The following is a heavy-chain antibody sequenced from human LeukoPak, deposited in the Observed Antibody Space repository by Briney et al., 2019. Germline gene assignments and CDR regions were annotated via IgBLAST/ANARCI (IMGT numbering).Heavy chain of an antibody. Sequence: SETLSLTCTVSGGSISSSSHYWGWIRQPPGKGLEWIGVSTYYNPSLKNRVTISRDTSENQFSLKLSSVTAADTAIYYCATSARGRFSVVDYWGQGTLVTVSS. CDR1: GGSISSSSHY. V-gene: IGHV4-39*01. D-gene: IGHD2-21*01. CDR3: ATSARGRFSVVDY. CDR2: VST. J-gene: IGHJ4*02.